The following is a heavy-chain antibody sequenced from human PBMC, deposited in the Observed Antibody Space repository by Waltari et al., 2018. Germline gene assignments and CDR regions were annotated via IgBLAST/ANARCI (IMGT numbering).Heavy chain of an antibody. D-gene: IGHD1-7*01. CDR1: GGTFSTYA. CDR2: IIPICGTA. CDR3: STGTTDHYYYYYYMDV. J-gene: IGHJ6*03. Sequence: QVQLVQSGAEVKKPGSSVKFSCKASGGTFSTYAISWVRPAPGQGLEWMGGIIPICGTANYAQKFQGRVTITADESTSTAYMELSSLRSEDTAVYYCSTGTTDHYYYYYYMDVWGKGTTVTVSS. V-gene: IGHV1-69*12.